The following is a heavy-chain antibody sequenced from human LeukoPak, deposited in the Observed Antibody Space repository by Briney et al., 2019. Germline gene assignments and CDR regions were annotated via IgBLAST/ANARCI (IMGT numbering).Heavy chain of an antibody. V-gene: IGHV4-39*01. D-gene: IGHD3-22*01. J-gene: IGHJ4*02. CDR1: GGSIRSSYYY. CDR3: ARLIPMRYYDSSGYFDY. CDR2: IYDSGST. Sequence: SETLSLTCTVSGGSIRSSYYYWGWIRQPPGKGLEWIGSIYDSGSTYYNPSLKSRVTISVDTSKNQFSLKLSSVTAADTAVYYCARLIPMRYYDSSGYFDYWGQGTLVTVSS.